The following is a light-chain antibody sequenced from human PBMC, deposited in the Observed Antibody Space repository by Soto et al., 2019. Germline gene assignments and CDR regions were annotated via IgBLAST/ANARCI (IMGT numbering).Light chain of an antibody. CDR2: EVT. J-gene: IGLJ2*01. Sequence: QSALTQPPSASGSPGQSVTISCTGTSYDVGGYNFVSWYQQHPGKAPKLMIYEVTKRPSGVPDRFSGSKSGNTASLTVSGLQAEDEADYYCSSFAGSNNVVFGGGPKLTVL. CDR3: SSFAGSNNVV. CDR1: SYDVGGYNF. V-gene: IGLV2-8*01.